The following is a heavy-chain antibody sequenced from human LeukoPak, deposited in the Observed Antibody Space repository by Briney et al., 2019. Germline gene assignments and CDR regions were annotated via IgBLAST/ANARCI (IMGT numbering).Heavy chain of an antibody. J-gene: IGHJ4*02. CDR3: ARGGTPGYSTGWIDY. CDR2: IYSGVAT. V-gene: IGHV3-53*04. Sequence: GGSLRLSCAASGFTVSSNYMSWVPQAPGKGLEWVSVIYSGVATYYADSVKGRFTIFRQNSNNTLFLQMDSLRAEDTAVYYCARGGTPGYSTGWIDYWGQGTPVTVSS. D-gene: IGHD6-19*01. CDR1: GFTVSSNY.